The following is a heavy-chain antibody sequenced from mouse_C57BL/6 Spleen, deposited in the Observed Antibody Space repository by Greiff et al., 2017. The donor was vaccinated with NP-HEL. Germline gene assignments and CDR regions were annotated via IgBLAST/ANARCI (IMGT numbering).Heavy chain of an antibody. Sequence: DVMLVESGGGLVKPGGSLKLSCAASGFTFSSYAMSWVRQTPEKRLEWVATISDGGSYTYYPDNVKGRFTISRDNAKNNLYLQMSHLKSEDTAMYYCAREGDYSNYFDYWGQGTTLTVSS. CDR3: AREGDYSNYFDY. CDR2: ISDGGSYT. D-gene: IGHD2-5*01. V-gene: IGHV5-4*01. CDR1: GFTFSSYA. J-gene: IGHJ2*01.